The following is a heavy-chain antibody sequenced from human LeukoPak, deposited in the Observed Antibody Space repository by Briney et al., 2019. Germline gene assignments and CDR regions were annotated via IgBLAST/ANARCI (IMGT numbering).Heavy chain of an antibody. J-gene: IGHJ5*02. Sequence: SETLSLTCAVYGGSFSGYYWGWIRQPPGKVLEWIGEINNSGSTNYNPSLKSRVTISVDTSKNQFSLSLSSVTAADTAVYYCARAGGLRSWPSDLDRWGQGTLVTVSS. CDR2: INNSGST. V-gene: IGHV4-34*01. CDR3: ARAGGLRSWPSDLDR. D-gene: IGHD6-13*01. CDR1: GGSFSGYY.